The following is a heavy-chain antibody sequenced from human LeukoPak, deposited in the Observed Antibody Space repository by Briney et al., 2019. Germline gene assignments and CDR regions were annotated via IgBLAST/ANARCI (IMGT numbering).Heavy chain of an antibody. CDR1: GFIFGEHA. CDR3: ARGPILLWIHNGMDV. Sequence: PGGSLRLSCLGSGFIFGEHAISWVRQAPGKALEWVGFIRSEAYGETTEYAASGSGRFIISRDNTRGIAYLQMNNLKIEDTAVYYCARGPILLWIHNGMDVCGPGTTVTVSS. CDR2: IRSEAYGETT. D-gene: IGHD3-10*01. J-gene: IGHJ6*02. V-gene: IGHV3-49*04.